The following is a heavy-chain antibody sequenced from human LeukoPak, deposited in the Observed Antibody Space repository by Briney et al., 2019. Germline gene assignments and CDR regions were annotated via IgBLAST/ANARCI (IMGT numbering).Heavy chain of an antibody. D-gene: IGHD3-22*01. CDR2: LSYSGST. CDR3: ARRDSSGYYIS. Sequence: PSETLSLTCTVAGGSISSDFWSWIRQPPRKGLEWNGYLSYSGSTNYNPSLKSRVTISGDTSRNQFSLKLTSVTAADTAVYYCARRDSSGYYISWGQGTLVTVSS. J-gene: IGHJ5*02. V-gene: IGHV4-59*08. CDR1: GGSISSDF.